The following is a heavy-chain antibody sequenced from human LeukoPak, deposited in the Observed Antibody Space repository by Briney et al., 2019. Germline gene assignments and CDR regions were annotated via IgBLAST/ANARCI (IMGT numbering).Heavy chain of an antibody. CDR2: IYYSGST. CDR3: ASTYCSGGSCYLWSFDY. CDR1: GGSISSGDYY. Sequence: SQTLSLTCTVSGGSISSGDYYWSWIRQPPGKGLEWIGYIYYSGSTYYNPSLKSRVTISVDTSKNQFSLKLSSVTAADTAVYYCASTYCSGGSCYLWSFDYWGQGTLVTVSS. V-gene: IGHV4-30-4*01. D-gene: IGHD2-15*01. J-gene: IGHJ4*02.